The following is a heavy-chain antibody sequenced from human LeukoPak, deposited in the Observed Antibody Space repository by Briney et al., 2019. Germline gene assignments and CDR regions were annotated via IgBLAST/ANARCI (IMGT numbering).Heavy chain of an antibody. V-gene: IGHV4-4*07. D-gene: IGHD6-19*01. Sequence: KPSDTLSLTCTVSGASINSYYWSWIRQPAGKGLEWIGRIYTSGNTNYNPSLNSRITMSLNTSKNQLSLKLSSVTAADTAVYCCARYSSGGSIDNGQFDHWGQGTLVTVSS. CDR1: GASINSYY. CDR3: ARYSSGGSIDNGQFDH. CDR2: IYTSGNT. J-gene: IGHJ4*02.